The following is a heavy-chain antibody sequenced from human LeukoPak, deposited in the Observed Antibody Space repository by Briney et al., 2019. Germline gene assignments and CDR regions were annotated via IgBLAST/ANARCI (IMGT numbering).Heavy chain of an antibody. CDR2: ISYDGSNK. CDR1: GFTFSSYA. V-gene: IGHV3-30*04. J-gene: IGHJ4*02. Sequence: GRSLRLSCAASGFTFSSYAMHWVRQAPGKELEWVAVISYDGSNKYYADSVKGRFTISRDNSKNTLYLQMNSLRAEDTAVYYCARELDYCSGGSCYFGYFDYWGQGTLVTVSS. D-gene: IGHD2-15*01. CDR3: ARELDYCSGGSCYFGYFDY.